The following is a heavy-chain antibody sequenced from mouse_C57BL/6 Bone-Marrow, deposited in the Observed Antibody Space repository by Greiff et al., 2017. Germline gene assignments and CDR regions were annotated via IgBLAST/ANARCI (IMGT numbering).Heavy chain of an antibody. V-gene: IGHV1-42*01. CDR3: ARFWDYFDY. CDR1: GYSFTGYY. CDR2: INPSTGGT. D-gene: IGHD4-1*01. Sequence: EVKLEESGPELVKPGASVKISCKASGYSFTGYYMNWVKQSPEKSLEWIGEINPSTGGTTYNQKFKAKATLTVDKSSSTAYMQLKSLTSEDSAVYYCARFWDYFDYWGQGTTLTVSS. J-gene: IGHJ2*01.